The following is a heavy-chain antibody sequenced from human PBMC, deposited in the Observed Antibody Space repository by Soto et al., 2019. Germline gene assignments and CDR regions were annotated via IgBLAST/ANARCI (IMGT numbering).Heavy chain of an antibody. D-gene: IGHD3-10*01. CDR2: INGGNGNT. V-gene: IGHV1-3*01. CDR3: ARGDPMVRGLLYYFDY. CDR1: GYTFTSYA. J-gene: IGHJ4*02. Sequence: QVQLVQSGAEVKKPGASVKVSCKASGYTFTSYAMHWVRQAPGQRLEWMGWINGGNGNTKYSQKFQGRVTITRDTSASTAYMELSSLRSVDTAVYYRARGDPMVRGLLYYFDYWGQGTLVTVSS.